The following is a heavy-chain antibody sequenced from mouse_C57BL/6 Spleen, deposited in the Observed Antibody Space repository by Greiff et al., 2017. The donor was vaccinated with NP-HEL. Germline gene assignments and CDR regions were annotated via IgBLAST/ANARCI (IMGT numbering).Heavy chain of an antibody. CDR1: GYTFTSYW. Sequence: VQLQQSGTELVKPGASVKLSCKASGYTFTSYWMHWVKQRPGQGLEWIGNINPSNGGTNYNEKFKSKATLTVDKSSSTAYMQLSSLTSEDSAVYYCAREGITTVQLFDYWGQGTTLTVSS. V-gene: IGHV1-53*01. D-gene: IGHD1-1*01. J-gene: IGHJ2*01. CDR3: AREGITTVQLFDY. CDR2: INPSNGGT.